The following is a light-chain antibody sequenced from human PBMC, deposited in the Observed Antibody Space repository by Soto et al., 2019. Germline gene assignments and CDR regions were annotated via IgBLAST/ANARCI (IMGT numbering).Light chain of an antibody. J-gene: IGKJ1*01. CDR1: QSVSSSY. CDR3: QRYGSSLT. Sequence: EIVLTQSPGTLSLSPGERATLSCRASQSVSSSYLAWYQQKPGQAPRLLIYGASSRATGIPDRLSGSGSWTDFTLPISRLGPQDFALYYCQRYGSSLTFVRGTKVEIK. V-gene: IGKV3-20*01. CDR2: GAS.